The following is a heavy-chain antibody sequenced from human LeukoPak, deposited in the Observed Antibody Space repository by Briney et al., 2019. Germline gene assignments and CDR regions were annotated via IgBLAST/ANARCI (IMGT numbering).Heavy chain of an antibody. V-gene: IGHV3-48*01. CDR1: GFTFSSYR. D-gene: IGHD3-3*01. J-gene: IGHJ4*02. CDR2: ISSGSSTI. CDR3: ARDRYYDFWSGYDFDY. Sequence: GGSLRLSCAASGFTFSSYRMDWIRQAPGKGLEWVSYISSGSSTIYYADSVKGRFTISRDNSKNTLYLQMNSLRAEDTAVYYCARDRYYDFWSGYDFDYWGQGTLVTVSS.